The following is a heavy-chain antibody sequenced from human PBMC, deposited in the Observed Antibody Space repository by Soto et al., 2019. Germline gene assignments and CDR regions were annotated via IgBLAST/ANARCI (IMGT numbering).Heavy chain of an antibody. J-gene: IGHJ4*02. CDR1: GFTFSGSA. V-gene: IGHV3-73*02. Sequence: EVQLVESGGGLVQPGGSLKLSCAASGFTFSGSAMHWVRQASGKGLEWVGRIRSKANSYATAYAASVKGRFTISRDDSNNTAYLQMNSLKTEDTAVYYCTKAAVTTDYWGQGTLVTVSS. CDR3: TKAAVTTDY. CDR2: IRSKANSYAT. D-gene: IGHD4-17*01.